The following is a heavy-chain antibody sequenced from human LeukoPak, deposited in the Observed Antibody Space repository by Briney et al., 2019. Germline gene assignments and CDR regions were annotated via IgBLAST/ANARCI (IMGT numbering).Heavy chain of an antibody. CDR2: IYPCDSDT. D-gene: IGHD1-26*01. J-gene: IGHJ4*02. CDR3: ARRGGSYEDLDY. Sequence: GASLQISCKGSGSIFTSYWIGGVRQLPGKGLEGMGIIYPCDSDTRYSPSFQGQVPISADKSISTAYLQWSSLKASDTAMYYCARRGGSYEDLDYWGQGTLVTVSS. V-gene: IGHV5-51*01. CDR1: GSIFTSYW.